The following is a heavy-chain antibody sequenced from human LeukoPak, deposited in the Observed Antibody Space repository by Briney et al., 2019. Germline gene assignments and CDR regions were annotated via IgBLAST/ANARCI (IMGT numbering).Heavy chain of an antibody. CDR1: GFTFSSHS. J-gene: IGHJ5*02. Sequence: GGSLRLSCAASGFTFSSHSMNWVRQAPGKGLEWVSSISSSSSYMYYADSVKGRFTISRDNAKNSLYLQMNSLRAEDTAVYYCARDLGYPNWFDPWGQGTLVTVSS. CDR3: ARDLGYPNWFDP. D-gene: IGHD5-18*01. V-gene: IGHV3-21*01. CDR2: ISSSSSYM.